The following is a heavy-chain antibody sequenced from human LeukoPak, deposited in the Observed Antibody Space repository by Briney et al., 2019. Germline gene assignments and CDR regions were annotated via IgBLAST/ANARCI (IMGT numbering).Heavy chain of an antibody. CDR3: ARGSYYYDSSGYHH. D-gene: IGHD3-22*01. J-gene: IGHJ4*02. CDR1: GYTFNSHG. CDR2: ISAYNGNT. Sequence: ASVKVSCKASGYTFNSHGISWVRQAPGQGLEWMGWISAYNGNTNYAQKLQGRVTMTTDTSTSTAYMELRSLRSDDTAVYYCARGSYYYDSSGYHHWGQGTLVTVSS. V-gene: IGHV1-18*01.